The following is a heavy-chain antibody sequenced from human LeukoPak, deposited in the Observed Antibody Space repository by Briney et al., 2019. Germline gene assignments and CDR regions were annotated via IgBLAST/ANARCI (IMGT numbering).Heavy chain of an antibody. CDR3: ARSAIAVAGLLDY. CDR1: GGSISSGSYY. J-gene: IGHJ4*02. Sequence: SETLSLTCTVSGGSISSGSYYWSWIRQPAGKGLEWIGRIYTSGSTNYNPSLKSRVTISVDTSKNQFSLKLSSVTAADTAVYYCARSAIAVAGLLDYWGQGTLVTVSS. V-gene: IGHV4-61*02. CDR2: IYTSGST. D-gene: IGHD6-19*01.